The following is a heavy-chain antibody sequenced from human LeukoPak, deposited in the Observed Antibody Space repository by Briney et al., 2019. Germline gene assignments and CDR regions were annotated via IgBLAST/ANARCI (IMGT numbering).Heavy chain of an antibody. CDR1: GGTFSSYA. Sequence: RASVKVSCKASGGTFSSYAISWVRQAPGQGLEWMGGIIPIFGTANYAQKFQGRVTITADESTSTAYMELSSLRSEDTAVYYCAREISSAAGTFDYWGQGTLVTVSS. D-gene: IGHD6-13*01. J-gene: IGHJ4*02. V-gene: IGHV1-69*13. CDR3: AREISSAAGTFDY. CDR2: IIPIFGTA.